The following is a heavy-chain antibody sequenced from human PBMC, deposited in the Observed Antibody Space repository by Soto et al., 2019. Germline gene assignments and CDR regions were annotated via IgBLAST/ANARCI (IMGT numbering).Heavy chain of an antibody. CDR3: ARVQHIVVVTAISGYFDY. D-gene: IGHD2-21*02. CDR1: GYSISSGYY. CDR2: IYHSVST. V-gene: IGHV4-38-2*01. J-gene: IGHJ4*02. Sequence: SETLSLTCAVSGYSISSGYYWGWIRQPPGKGLEWIGSIYHSVSTYYNPSLKSRVTISVDTSKNQFSLKLSSVTAADTAVYYCARVQHIVVVTAISGYFDYWGQGTLVTVSS.